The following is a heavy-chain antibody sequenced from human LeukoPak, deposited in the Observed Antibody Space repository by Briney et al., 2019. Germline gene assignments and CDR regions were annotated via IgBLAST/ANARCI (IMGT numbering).Heavy chain of an antibody. J-gene: IGHJ5*02. V-gene: IGHV4-59*01. CDR1: GGSIRSSH. CDR2: IYYSGTS. D-gene: IGHD6-13*01. CDR3: AKAPGYSTIYWFVP. Sequence: PSETLSLTCTVSGGSIRSSHSSWIRQPPGKGLEFIGYIYYSGTSNYNPSLKSRVTMSVDTSNNQFSLKLNSVTAAATAVYYCAKAPGYSTIYWFVPWGQGTRVTVSS.